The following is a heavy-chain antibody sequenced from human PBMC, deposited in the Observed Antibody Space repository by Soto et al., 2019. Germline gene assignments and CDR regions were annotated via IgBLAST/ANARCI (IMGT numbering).Heavy chain of an antibody. V-gene: IGHV3-23*01. J-gene: IGHJ4*02. D-gene: IGHD2-21*01. Sequence: QPGGSLRLSCAASGFTFSDYAMSWVRQAPGKGLEWVSGISGSGGRTYYADSVKGRFTISRDNFKNTLFLQMNSLRAEDTAVYYCAKIPPEVVGYWGQGTLVTVSS. CDR1: GFTFSDYA. CDR3: AKIPPEVVGY. CDR2: ISGSGGRT.